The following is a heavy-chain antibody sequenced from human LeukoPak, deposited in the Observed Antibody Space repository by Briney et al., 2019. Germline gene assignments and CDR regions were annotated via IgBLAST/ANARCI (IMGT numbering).Heavy chain of an antibody. D-gene: IGHD2/OR15-2a*01. CDR3: AKPSSIVIVPTALQRSLDY. Sequence: GXSLRLSCTASGFTFRNYAMTWVRQAPGKGLEWVSTISGSGGTTYYADSVKGRLIISRDNSKNTLSLQMNSLRAEDTAVYYCAKPSSIVIVPTALQRSLDYWGQGALVTVSS. J-gene: IGHJ4*02. V-gene: IGHV3-23*01. CDR1: GFTFRNYA. CDR2: ISGSGGTT.